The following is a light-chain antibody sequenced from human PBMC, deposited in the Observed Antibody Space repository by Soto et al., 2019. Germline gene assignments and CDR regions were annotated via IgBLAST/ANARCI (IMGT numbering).Light chain of an antibody. Sequence: EIVLTQSPGTLSLSPGERATLSCRASQSLSSSLLVWYQQRAGQAPRLLLYGASYRATGIPARFSGSGSATDFTLTISSLEPEDFAVYYCQHYGTSHFTFGPGTKVDIK. CDR2: GAS. V-gene: IGKV3-20*01. J-gene: IGKJ3*01. CDR1: QSLSSSL. CDR3: QHYGTSHFT.